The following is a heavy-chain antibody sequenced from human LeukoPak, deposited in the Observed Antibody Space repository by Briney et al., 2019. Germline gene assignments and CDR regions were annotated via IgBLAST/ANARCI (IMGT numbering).Heavy chain of an antibody. Sequence: ASVKVSCKASGYTFTGHYLHWVRQAPGQGLEWMGWINPKNAGTNFAQRFQGRVTMTRDTSISTAYMELSSLISDDTAVYYCARGFRSYDLVTGYYPEAFDIWGQGTMVTVSS. CDR1: GYTFTGHY. CDR2: INPKNAGT. J-gene: IGHJ3*02. CDR3: ARGFRSYDLVTGYYPEAFDI. V-gene: IGHV1-2*02. D-gene: IGHD3-9*01.